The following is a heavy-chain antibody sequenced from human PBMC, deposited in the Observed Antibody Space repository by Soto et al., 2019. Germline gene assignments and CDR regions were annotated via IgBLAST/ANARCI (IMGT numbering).Heavy chain of an antibody. Sequence: PGGSLRLSCAASGFTFGTYAMHWVRQAPGKGLEWVAVIYYDGSNRYYGDAVKGRFTISRDNSKSTLYLQMSSLRAEDTAVYYCARAVCTNGVCYYFFDYWGQGTVGTVSS. CDR3: ARAVCTNGVCYYFFDY. CDR2: IYYDGSNR. CDR1: GFTFGTYA. J-gene: IGHJ4*01. D-gene: IGHD2-8*01. V-gene: IGHV3-33*01.